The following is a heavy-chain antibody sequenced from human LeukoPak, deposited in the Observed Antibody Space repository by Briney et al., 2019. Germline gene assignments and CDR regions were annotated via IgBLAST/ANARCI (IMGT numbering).Heavy chain of an antibody. CDR2: VYTSGSI. J-gene: IGHJ4*02. D-gene: IGHD4-11*01. V-gene: IGHV4-4*09. CDR1: GGSISGGY. CDR3: AKSYFDYSTYYSYYFNL. Sequence: KPSETLSLTCTVSGGSISGGYWSWIRQPPGRGLEWIGYVYTSGSINYNPSLKSRVTISVGTSKSQFALKLSSVTAADTAVYYCAKSYFDYSTYYSYYFNLWGQGALVTVSS.